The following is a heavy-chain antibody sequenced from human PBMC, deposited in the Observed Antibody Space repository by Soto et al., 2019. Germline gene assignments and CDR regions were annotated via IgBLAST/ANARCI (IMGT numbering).Heavy chain of an antibody. V-gene: IGHV1-18*01. D-gene: IGHD3-16*01. CDR3: ARDLGERAPRYYYGMDV. CDR1: GYTFTSYG. CDR2: ISAYNGNT. J-gene: IGHJ6*02. Sequence: ASVKVSCKASGYTFTSYGISWVRQAPGQGLEWMGWISAYNGNTNYVQKLQGRVTMTTDTSTSTAYMELRSLRSDDTAVYYCARDLGERAPRYYYGMDVWGQGTTVTVSS.